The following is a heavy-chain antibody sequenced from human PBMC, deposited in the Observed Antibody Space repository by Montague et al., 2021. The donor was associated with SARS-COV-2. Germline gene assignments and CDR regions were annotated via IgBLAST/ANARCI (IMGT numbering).Heavy chain of an antibody. J-gene: IGHJ4*02. CDR2: IYYSGST. CDR3: ARAPIYRSSWYSYFDY. Sequence: IYYSGSTCYKPSLESRLTISVDTYKNKFSLNLSFVTAADTAMYFCARAPIYRSSWYSYFDYWGQGTLVTVS. V-gene: IGHV4-31*02. D-gene: IGHD6-13*01.